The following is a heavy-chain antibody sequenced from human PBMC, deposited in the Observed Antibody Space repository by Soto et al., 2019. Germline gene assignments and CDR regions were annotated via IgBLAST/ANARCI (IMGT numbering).Heavy chain of an antibody. D-gene: IGHD5-12*01. J-gene: IGHJ4*02. Sequence: QVQLVQSGAEVKKPGSSVKVSCKASGGPFSNDIITWVRQAPGQGLEWMGRIIPLLNIANYAQKFQGRVTITADRSTGTAYMELNSLRSEDTAVYYCARDSPIGSTSSGYDAIDYWGQGTLVTVSS. CDR3: ARDSPIGSTSSGYDAIDY. CDR1: GGPFSNDI. CDR2: IIPLLNIA. V-gene: IGHV1-69*08.